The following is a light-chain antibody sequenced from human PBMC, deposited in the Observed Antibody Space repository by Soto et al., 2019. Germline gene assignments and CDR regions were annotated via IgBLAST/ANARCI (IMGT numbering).Light chain of an antibody. CDR1: QSVSSR. V-gene: IGKV3-15*01. J-gene: IGKJ5*01. CDR2: DTS. CDR3: QQYNNWPPIT. Sequence: EIVMTQSPGTLSLSPGERATLSCRASQSVSSRLAWYQQKPGQAPRLLIYDTSTRATGIPARFSGSGSGTEFTLTISSLQSEDFAVYYCQQYNNWPPITFGQGTRLEI.